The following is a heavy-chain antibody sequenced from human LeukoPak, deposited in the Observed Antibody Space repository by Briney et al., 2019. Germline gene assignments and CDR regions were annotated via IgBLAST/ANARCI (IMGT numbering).Heavy chain of an antibody. Sequence: PSETLSLTCAFSAASFSSGDFSWSWIRQPPGKGLEWLRYIYRSGATYYNPSLKSRVTMSVDRSKNQFSLKLSSVTAADTAVYYCARGLGVRGVILTYFDSWGQGTLVTVSS. V-gene: IGHV4-30-2*01. CDR3: ARGLGVRGVILTYFDS. CDR2: IYRSGAT. CDR1: AASFSSGDFS. D-gene: IGHD3-10*01. J-gene: IGHJ4*02.